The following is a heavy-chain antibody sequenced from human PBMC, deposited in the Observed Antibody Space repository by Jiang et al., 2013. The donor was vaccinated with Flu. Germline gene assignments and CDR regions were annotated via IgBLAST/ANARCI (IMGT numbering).Heavy chain of an antibody. J-gene: IGHJ4*02. CDR2: IIPILGIA. CDR1: GGTFSSYT. CDR3: ARRFQLPTGGYYFDY. D-gene: IGHD2-2*01. V-gene: IGHV1-69*02. Sequence: VQSGAEVKKPGSSVKVSCKASGGTFSSYTISWVRQAPGQGLEWMGRIIPILGIANYAQKFQGRVTITADKSTSTAYMELSSLRSEDTAVYYCARRFQLPTGGYYFDYWGQGTLVTVSS.